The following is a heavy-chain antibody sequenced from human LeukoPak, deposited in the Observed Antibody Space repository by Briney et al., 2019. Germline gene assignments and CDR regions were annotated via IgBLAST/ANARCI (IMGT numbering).Heavy chain of an antibody. J-gene: IGHJ5*02. CDR1: GGSISSYY. V-gene: IGHV4-4*09. CDR2: IYTSGST. CDR3: ARQPGWFDP. Sequence: SETLSLTCTVSGGSISSYYWSWIRQPPGKGLEWIGYIYTSGSTNYNPSLKSRVTISVDTSKNQFSLKLSSVTAADTAVYYCARQPGWFDPWGQGTLVTVSS.